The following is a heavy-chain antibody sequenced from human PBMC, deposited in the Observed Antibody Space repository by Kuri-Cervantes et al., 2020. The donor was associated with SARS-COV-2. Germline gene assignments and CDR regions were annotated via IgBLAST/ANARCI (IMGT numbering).Heavy chain of an antibody. Sequence: ETLSLTCAASGFSFSTNAMSWVRQAPGKGLEWVSTITGSGGSTFYADSVKGRFTISRDNSKNTVFLQLSSLRDEDTAFYYCAKDHSGWDFTGCLDYWGQGTPVTVSS. V-gene: IGHV3-23*01. J-gene: IGHJ4*02. CDR1: GFSFSTNA. D-gene: IGHD6-19*01. CDR2: ITGSGGST. CDR3: AKDHSGWDFTGCLDY.